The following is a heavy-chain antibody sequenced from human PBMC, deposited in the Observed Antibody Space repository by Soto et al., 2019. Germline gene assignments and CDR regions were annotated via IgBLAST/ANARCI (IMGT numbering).Heavy chain of an antibody. D-gene: IGHD6-19*01. CDR3: ARRQWLVGGYYYGMDV. CDR2: TSAYKGNT. CDR1: GYTFTSYG. Sequence: QVQLVQSGAEVKKPGASVKVSCKASGYTFTSYGISWVRQAPGQGLEWMGWTSAYKGNTNYAQKLQGRVTMTTDTSTSTAYMELRSLRSVDTAVYYCARRQWLVGGYYYGMDVWGQGTTVTVSS. V-gene: IGHV1-18*01. J-gene: IGHJ6*02.